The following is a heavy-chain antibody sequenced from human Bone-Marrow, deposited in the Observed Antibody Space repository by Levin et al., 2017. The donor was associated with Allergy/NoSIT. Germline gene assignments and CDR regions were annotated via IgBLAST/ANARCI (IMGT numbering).Heavy chain of an antibody. CDR1: GGSMSSYY. J-gene: IGHJ6*02. D-gene: IGHD3-10*01. CDR2: IDYSGST. Sequence: GSLRLSCTVSGGSMSSYYWSWIRQPPGKGLDWIGYIDYSGSTNYNPSLKSRVTLSADTYKNQFSLKLSSVTAADTAVYYCSRTEKMARGRVGSYYYYYGMDVWGQGTTVTVSS. V-gene: IGHV4-59*01. CDR3: SRTEKMARGRVGSYYYYYGMDV.